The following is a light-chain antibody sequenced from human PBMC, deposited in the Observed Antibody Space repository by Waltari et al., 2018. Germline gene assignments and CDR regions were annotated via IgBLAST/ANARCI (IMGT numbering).Light chain of an antibody. Sequence: QSALTQPASVSGSPGQSITISCPGTSSDVGGYNYASWYQQHPGKAPKPMIYEVSNRPSGVSNRFSGSKSGNTASLTISGLQAEDEADYYCSSYTSSSTLVVFGGGTKLTVL. J-gene: IGLJ2*01. CDR3: SSYTSSSTLVV. CDR1: SSDVGGYNY. CDR2: EVS. V-gene: IGLV2-14*01.